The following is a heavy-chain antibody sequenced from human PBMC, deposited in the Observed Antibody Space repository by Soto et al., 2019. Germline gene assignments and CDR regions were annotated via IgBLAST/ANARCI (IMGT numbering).Heavy chain of an antibody. J-gene: IGHJ5*02. Sequence: QVQLQESGPGLVKPSQTLSLTCTVSGGSISSGGYYWSWIRQHPGKGLEWIGYIYYSGSTYYNPSLTSRVTISVATYKNQFSLKLSSVTAADTAVYYCARAVVVVSNWFDPWGQGTLVTVSS. CDR3: ARAVVVVSNWFDP. CDR1: GGSISSGGYY. CDR2: IYYSGST. V-gene: IGHV4-31*03. D-gene: IGHD2-15*01.